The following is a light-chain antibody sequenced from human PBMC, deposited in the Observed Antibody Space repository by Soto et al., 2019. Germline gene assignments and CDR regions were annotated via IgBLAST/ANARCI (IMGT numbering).Light chain of an antibody. J-gene: IGKJ5*01. CDR1: QNIDIN. CDR3: QQYHHWPPIT. V-gene: IGKV3-15*01. CDR2: RAS. Sequence: EIVMTQSPATLSVSAGESATLSCRASQNIDINLVWYQQKPGQAPRLLIFRASTRATGIPARFSCSGSGTEFTLTISSLQSEDFAVYYCQQYHHWPPITFGQGTRLEIK.